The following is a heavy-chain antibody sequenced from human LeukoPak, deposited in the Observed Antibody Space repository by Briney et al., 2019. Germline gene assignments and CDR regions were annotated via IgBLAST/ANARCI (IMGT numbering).Heavy chain of an antibody. V-gene: IGHV4-34*01. J-gene: IGHJ5*02. D-gene: IGHD3-10*01. CDR1: GGSFSGYY. Sequence: SSETLSLTCAVYGGSFSGYYWSWIRQPPGKGLEWIGEINHSGSTNYNPSLKSRVTISVDTSKNQFSLKLSSVTAADTAVYYCARRVGRYYYGSGSYSPNSGWFDPWGQGTLVTVSS. CDR2: INHSGST. CDR3: ARRVGRYYYGSGSYSPNSGWFDP.